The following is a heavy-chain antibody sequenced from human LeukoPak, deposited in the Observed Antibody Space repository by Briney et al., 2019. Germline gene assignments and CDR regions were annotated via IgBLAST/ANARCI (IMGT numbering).Heavy chain of an antibody. V-gene: IGHV1-2*02. CDR3: AKTAVGASNFDY. J-gene: IGHJ4*02. Sequence: AASVKVSCKASGYTFTGYYMHWVRQAPGQGLEWMGWINPNSGGTNYAQKFQGRVTMTRDTSISTAYMELSRLRSDDTAVYYCAKTAVGASNFDYWGQGTLVTVSS. CDR1: GYTFTGYY. D-gene: IGHD1-26*01. CDR2: INPNSGGT.